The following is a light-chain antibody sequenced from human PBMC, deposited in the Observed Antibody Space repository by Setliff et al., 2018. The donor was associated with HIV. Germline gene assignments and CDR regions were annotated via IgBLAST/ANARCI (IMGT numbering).Light chain of an antibody. CDR3: QSYDTNLTGYV. V-gene: IGLV2-23*02. Sequence: QSVLTQPASVSGSPGQSITISCTGTSGDVGNYNVVSWYQQHPGKAPKVMIYEVSKRPSGISTRFSGSKSGNTASLTISGLQAEDEADYYCQSYDTNLTGYVFGTGTKVTVL. CDR2: EVS. J-gene: IGLJ1*01. CDR1: SGDVGNYNV.